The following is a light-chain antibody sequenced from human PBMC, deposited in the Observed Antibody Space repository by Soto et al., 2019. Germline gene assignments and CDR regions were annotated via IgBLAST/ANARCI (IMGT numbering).Light chain of an antibody. CDR3: QQYNNFPYT. V-gene: IGKV1-8*01. CDR2: AAS. Sequence: ATRMTQSPSSLSTSTGDRFTITCWASQGISSYLAWYQQKSGKAPKLLIYAASTLQSGVPPRFSGSGSGTDFTLTISSLQSEDFATYYCQQYNNFPYTFGQGTKLEIK. J-gene: IGKJ2*01. CDR1: QGISSY.